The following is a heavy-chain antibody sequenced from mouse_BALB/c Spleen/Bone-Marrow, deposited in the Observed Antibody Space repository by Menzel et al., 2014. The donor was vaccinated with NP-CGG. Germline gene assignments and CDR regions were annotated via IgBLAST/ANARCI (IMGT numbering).Heavy chain of an antibody. CDR2: TNPYNGVI. V-gene: IGHV1-18*01. CDR3: ARFYYGSNYAMDY. D-gene: IGHD1-1*01. CDR1: GYSFTGYT. Sequence: EVKLEESGPELVKPGASMKISCKASGYSFTGYTMNWVKQSHGKNLEWIGLTNPYNGVINYNQKFKGKATFTVDKSSSTAYMELLSLTSEDSAVYYCARFYYGSNYAMDYWGQGTSVTVSS. J-gene: IGHJ4*01.